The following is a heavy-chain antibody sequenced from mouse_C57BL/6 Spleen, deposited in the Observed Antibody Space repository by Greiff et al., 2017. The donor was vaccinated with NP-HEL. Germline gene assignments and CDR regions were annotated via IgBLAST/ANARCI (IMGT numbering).Heavy chain of an antibody. CDR2: IYPGDGDT. V-gene: IGHV1-82*01. D-gene: IGHD2-4*01. CDR1: GYAFSSSW. J-gene: IGHJ4*01. Sequence: VQLQQSGPELVKPGASVKISCKASGYAFSSSWMNWVKQRPGKGLEWIGRIYPGDGDTNYHGKFKGKATLTADKSSSTAYMQLSSLTSEDSAVYVCARWDDYDDGEYYAMDYWGQGTSVTVSS. CDR3: ARWDDYDDGEYYAMDY.